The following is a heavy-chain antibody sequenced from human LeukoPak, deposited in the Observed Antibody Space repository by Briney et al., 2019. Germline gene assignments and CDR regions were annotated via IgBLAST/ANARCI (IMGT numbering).Heavy chain of an antibody. CDR2: ISGTGDST. V-gene: IGHV3-23*01. CDR1: GLIFSKYA. D-gene: IGHD6-13*01. J-gene: IGHJ6*02. Sequence: GGSLKLSCAASGLIFSKYAMSWVRQAPGKGLEWVSAISGTGDSTYYADSVKGRFTISRDNSKSTLFLQMEGLRAEDTAVYWCATGYSSGWYDVYYFYGMDLWGQGTTVTVSS. CDR3: ATGYSSGWYDVYYFYGMDL.